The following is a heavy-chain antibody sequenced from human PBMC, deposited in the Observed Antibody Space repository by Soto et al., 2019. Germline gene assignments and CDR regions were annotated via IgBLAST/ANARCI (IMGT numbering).Heavy chain of an antibody. V-gene: IGHV1-8*01. D-gene: IGHD1-26*01. J-gene: IGHJ5*02. Sequence: GASVKVSCKASESNFMNSEMSWVRQATGQGREWMGWMIPNSGNTGDALKFQGRVSMTRNTSIYAVYLELSSLASDDTAVYYCVRMASSGPLDWFDHWGQGTLVTVSS. CDR1: ESNFMNSE. CDR2: MIPNSGNT. CDR3: VRMASSGPLDWFDH.